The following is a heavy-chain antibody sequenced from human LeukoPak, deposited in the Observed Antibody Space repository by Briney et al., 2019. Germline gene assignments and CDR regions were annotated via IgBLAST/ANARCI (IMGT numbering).Heavy chain of an antibody. J-gene: IGHJ3*02. Sequence: SVKVSCKASGGTFSSYAITWVRQAPGQGLEWMGRIIPILGIANYAQKFQGRVTITADKSTSTAYMELSSLRSEDTAVYYCARDVVVVITNGGDAFDIWGQGTMVTVSS. CDR1: GGTFSSYA. D-gene: IGHD3-22*01. CDR2: IIPILGIA. V-gene: IGHV1-69*04. CDR3: ARDVVVVITNGGDAFDI.